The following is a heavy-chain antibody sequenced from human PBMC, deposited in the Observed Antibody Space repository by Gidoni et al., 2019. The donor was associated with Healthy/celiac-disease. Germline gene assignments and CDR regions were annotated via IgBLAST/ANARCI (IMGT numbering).Heavy chain of an antibody. V-gene: IGHV3-43D*04. CDR2: ISWDGGST. CDR3: AKDMNYGDPRGFDY. J-gene: IGHJ4*02. CDR1: GFTFDDSA. D-gene: IGHD4-17*01. Sequence: EVKLVESGGVVVQPGGSLRLSCAAAGFTFDDSAMHWVRQAQGKGLEWVSLISWDGGSTYYADSVKGRFTISRDNSKTPLYLQMNSLRAEDTALYYCAKDMNYGDPRGFDYWGQGPLVTVSS.